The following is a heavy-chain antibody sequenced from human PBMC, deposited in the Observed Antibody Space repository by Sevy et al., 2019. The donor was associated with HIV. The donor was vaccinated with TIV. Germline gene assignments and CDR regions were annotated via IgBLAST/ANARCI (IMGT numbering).Heavy chain of an antibody. CDR1: GFTFIDYA. Sequence: GEPLKISCADSGFTFIDYAMHWVRQAPGKGLEWVAVISDDGSKTYYADSVNGRFTISRDNSKNTLYLQMNSLRADDTAVYYCARGRVTSHYFDYWGQGTLVTVSS. CDR3: ARGRVTSHYFDY. CDR2: ISDDGSKT. J-gene: IGHJ4*02. D-gene: IGHD2-21*02. V-gene: IGHV3-30*04.